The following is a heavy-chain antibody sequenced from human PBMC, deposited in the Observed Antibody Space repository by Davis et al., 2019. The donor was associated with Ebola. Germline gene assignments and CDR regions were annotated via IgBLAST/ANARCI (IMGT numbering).Heavy chain of an antibody. CDR3: ARDPPMWVRFDY. D-gene: IGHD1-1*01. CDR1: GFTFSSYG. J-gene: IGHJ4*02. V-gene: IGHV3-33*01. CDR2: IWYDGSNK. Sequence: GESLKISCAASGFTFSSYGMHWVRQAPGKGLEWVAVIWYDGSNKYYADSVKGRFTISRDNSKNTLYLQMNSLRAADTAVYYCARDPPMWVRFDYWGQGTLVTVSS.